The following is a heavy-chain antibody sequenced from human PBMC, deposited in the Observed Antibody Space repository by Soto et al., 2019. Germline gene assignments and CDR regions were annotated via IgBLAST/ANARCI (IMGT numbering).Heavy chain of an antibody. CDR1: GGSISNFF. D-gene: IGHD2-15*01. CDR3: VRGEYCSGGSCYGEYNWFDL. V-gene: IGHV4-59*01. Sequence: QVQLQESGPGRVKPSGTLSLTCTVSGGSISNFFWNWIRQPPGKGLEWIGYIYYSGSANYSPSLKSRATISEDTSENKLSLKLRSVTAADTAVYYCVRGEYCSGGSCYGEYNWFDLWGQGTLVTVSS. J-gene: IGHJ5*02. CDR2: IYYSGSA.